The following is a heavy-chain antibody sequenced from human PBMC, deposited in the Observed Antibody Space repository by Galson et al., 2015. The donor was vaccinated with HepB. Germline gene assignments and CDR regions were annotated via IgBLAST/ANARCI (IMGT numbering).Heavy chain of an antibody. Sequence: SLRLSCAASGFTFSSYWMSWVRQAPGKGLEWVANIKQDGSEKYYVDSVKGRFTISRDNAKNSLYLQMSSLRAEDTAVYYCARLGSDTAMVRDYYYYYGMDVWGQGTTVTVSS. CDR1: GFTFSSYW. CDR3: ARLGSDTAMVRDYYYYYGMDV. V-gene: IGHV3-7*01. D-gene: IGHD5-18*01. CDR2: IKQDGSEK. J-gene: IGHJ6*02.